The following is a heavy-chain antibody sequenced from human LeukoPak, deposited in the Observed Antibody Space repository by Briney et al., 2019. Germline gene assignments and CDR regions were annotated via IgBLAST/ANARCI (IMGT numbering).Heavy chain of an antibody. J-gene: IGHJ6*03. V-gene: IGHV3-33*06. CDR3: AKDYYYGSGSYSPGLYYYYYMDV. CDR2: IWYDGSNK. CDR1: GFTFRSYG. D-gene: IGHD3-10*01. Sequence: GGSLRLSCAASGFTFRSYGVHWVRQGPGKGLEWVAVIWYDGSNKYYADSVKGRFTISRDNSKNTLYLQMNSLRAEDTAVYYCAKDYYYGSGSYSPGLYYYYYMDVWGKGTTVTLSS.